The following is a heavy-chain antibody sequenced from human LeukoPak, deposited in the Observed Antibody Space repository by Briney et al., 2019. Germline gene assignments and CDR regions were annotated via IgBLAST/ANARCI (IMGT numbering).Heavy chain of an antibody. J-gene: IGHJ3*02. V-gene: IGHV4-59*01. CDR3: ARARVWYSSGWRAFDI. Sequence: SETLSLTCTVSGGSISSYYWSWIRQPPGKGLEWIGYIYYCGSTNYNPSLKSRVTISVDTSKNQFSLKLSSVTAADTAVYYCARARVWYSSGWRAFDIWGQGTMVTVSS. CDR1: GGSISSYY. D-gene: IGHD6-19*01. CDR2: IYYCGST.